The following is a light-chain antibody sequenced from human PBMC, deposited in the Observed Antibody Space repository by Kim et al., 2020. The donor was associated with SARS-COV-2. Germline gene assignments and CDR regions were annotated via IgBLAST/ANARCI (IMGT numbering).Light chain of an antibody. J-gene: IGKJ5*01. CDR1: QSLGIK. CDR3: QQYHNWPGIT. Sequence: SPGERAPLSCRASQSLGIKLAWYQHKPGQAPRLLIYDASTRDTGIPPRFSGSGSGTDFTLTIGSLQSEDFALYYCQQYHNWPGITFGQGTRLEIK. V-gene: IGKV3-15*01. CDR2: DAS.